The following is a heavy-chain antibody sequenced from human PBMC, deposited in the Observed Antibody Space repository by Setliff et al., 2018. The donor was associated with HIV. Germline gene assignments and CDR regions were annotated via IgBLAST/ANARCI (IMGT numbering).Heavy chain of an antibody. J-gene: IGHJ5*02. CDR1: GYTFTSYG. CDR3: ARVRYCSGGSCYGGEYWFDP. D-gene: IGHD2-15*01. V-gene: IGHV1-18*01. Sequence: ASVKVSCKASGYTFTSYGISWVRQAPGQGLEWMGWISAYNGNTNYAQKLQGRVTMTRDTSTSTVYMELSSLRSEDTAVYYCARVRYCSGGSCYGGEYWFDPWGQGTLVTVSS. CDR2: ISAYNGNT.